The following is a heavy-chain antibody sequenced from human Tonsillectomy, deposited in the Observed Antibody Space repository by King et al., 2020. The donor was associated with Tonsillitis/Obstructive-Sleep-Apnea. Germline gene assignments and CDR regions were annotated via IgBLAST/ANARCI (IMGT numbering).Heavy chain of an antibody. Sequence: QLQESGPGLVKPSETLSLTCTVSGGSISNSSYYWGWIRQPPGKDLEWIGSLYYSGSTYYNPSLKSRVTISVDTSKNQFSLKLSSVTAADTAVYYCAGLYGSNAGCYQHYYYYMDGWGKGTTVTVSS. D-gene: IGHD2-2*01. CDR3: AGLYGSNAGCYQHYYYYMDG. J-gene: IGHJ6*03. V-gene: IGHV4-39*01. CDR2: LYYSGST. CDR1: GGSISNSSYY.